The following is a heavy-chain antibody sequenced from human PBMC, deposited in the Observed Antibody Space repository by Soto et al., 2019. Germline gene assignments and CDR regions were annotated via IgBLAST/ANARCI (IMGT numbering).Heavy chain of an antibody. J-gene: IGHJ6*02. D-gene: IGHD2-21*02. Sequence: QVQLVQSGAEVKKPGSSVKVSCKASGGTFSSYAISWVRQAPGLGLERMGGIIPIFGTANYAQKFQGRVTITADKSTSTAYMELSSLRSEDTAVYYCAREAKCGGDCYSGDYYYGMDVWGQGTTVTVSS. CDR1: GGTFSSYA. V-gene: IGHV1-69*06. CDR2: IIPIFGTA. CDR3: AREAKCGGDCYSGDYYYGMDV.